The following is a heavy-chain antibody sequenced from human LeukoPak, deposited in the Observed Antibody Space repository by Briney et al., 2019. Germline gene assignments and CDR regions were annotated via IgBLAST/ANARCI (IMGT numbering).Heavy chain of an antibody. J-gene: IGHJ5*02. CDR2: IYYSGST. V-gene: IGHV4-59*08. D-gene: IGHD1-26*01. Sequence: SSETLSLTCTVSGGSINSYYWSWIRQPPGKGLEWIGYIYYSGSTNYNPSLKSRVTISVDTSKNQFSLKLSSVTAADTVVYYCARQWELRGWFDPWGQGTLVTVSS. CDR1: GGSINSYY. CDR3: ARQWELRGWFDP.